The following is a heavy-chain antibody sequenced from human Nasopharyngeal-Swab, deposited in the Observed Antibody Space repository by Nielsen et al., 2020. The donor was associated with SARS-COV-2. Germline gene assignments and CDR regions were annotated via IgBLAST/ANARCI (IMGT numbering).Heavy chain of an antibody. CDR3: ATSAPYCSSTSCYTNWFDP. Sequence: ASVKVSCKVSGYTLTELSMHWVRQAPGKGREGMGGFDPEDGETIYAQKFQGRVTMTEDTSTDTAYMELSSLRSEDTAVYYCATSAPYCSSTSCYTNWFDPWGQGTLVTVSS. D-gene: IGHD2-2*02. CDR1: GYTLTELS. J-gene: IGHJ5*02. CDR2: FDPEDGET. V-gene: IGHV1-24*01.